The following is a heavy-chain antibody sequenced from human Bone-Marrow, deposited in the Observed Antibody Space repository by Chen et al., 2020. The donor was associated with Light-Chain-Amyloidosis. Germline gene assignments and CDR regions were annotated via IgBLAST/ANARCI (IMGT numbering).Heavy chain of an antibody. V-gene: IGHV4-59*12. D-gene: IGHD2-15*01. CDR1: GASITSYY. CDR2: SSYSGST. J-gene: IGHJ6*02. Sequence: HVQLQQSCPALVKPSETLALTCTVSGASITSYYWRWNRQPPGKRLEWIGYSSYSGSTNYNPTLKCRVTISVETTKKQFSLKLSSVTAADTAVYYCASSKLLGYGSGGSCYSYYGMDVWGQGATVTVSS. CDR3: ASSKLLGYGSGGSCYSYYGMDV.